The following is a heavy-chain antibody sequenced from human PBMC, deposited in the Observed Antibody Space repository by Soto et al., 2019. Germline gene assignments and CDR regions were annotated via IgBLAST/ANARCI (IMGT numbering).Heavy chain of an antibody. J-gene: IGHJ4*02. Sequence: SSETLSLTCTVSGDSISTFYWGWMRQSPGKELEWIGYVYYTGSTNYNPSLKSRVTISVDRSKNQFSLKLTSANAADTAVYYCARGRTVRNYADDSSDYFYLFDYWGQGTQVTVYS. CDR3: ARGRTVRNYADDSSDYFYLFDY. D-gene: IGHD3-22*01. CDR2: VYYTGST. V-gene: IGHV4-59*01. CDR1: GDSISTFY.